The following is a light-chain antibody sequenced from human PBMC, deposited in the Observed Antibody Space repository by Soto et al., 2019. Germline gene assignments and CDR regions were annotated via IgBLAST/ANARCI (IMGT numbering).Light chain of an antibody. CDR1: QSVSNY. Sequence: EIVMTQSPATLSVSPGERATLSCRASQSVSNYLAWYQQKPGQAPRLLIYGASTRATGIPARFSGGGSETEFTLTISSLQSEDFAVYYCQQYHNWPPLTFGGGTKEEIK. V-gene: IGKV3-15*01. J-gene: IGKJ4*01. CDR2: GAS. CDR3: QQYHNWPPLT.